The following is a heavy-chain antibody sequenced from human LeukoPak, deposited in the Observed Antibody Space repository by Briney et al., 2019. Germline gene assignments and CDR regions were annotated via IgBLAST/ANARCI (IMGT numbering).Heavy chain of an antibody. CDR2: ISSSSSYI. J-gene: IGHJ4*02. CDR3: ARDLEEWDSGYDPNDY. V-gene: IGHV3-21*01. Sequence: PGGSLRLSCAASGFTFSSYSMNWVRQAPGKGLEWVSSISSSSSYIYYADSVKGRFTISRDNAKNSLYLQMNSLRAEDTAVYYCARDLEEWDSGYDPNDYWGQGTLVTVSS. CDR1: GFTFSSYS. D-gene: IGHD5-12*01.